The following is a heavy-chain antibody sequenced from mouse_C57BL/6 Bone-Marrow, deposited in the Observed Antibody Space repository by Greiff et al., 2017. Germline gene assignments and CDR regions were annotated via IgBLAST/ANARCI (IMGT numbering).Heavy chain of an antibody. J-gene: IGHJ2*01. V-gene: IGHV1-59*01. CDR2: IDPSASYT. Sequence: QVQLQQSGAELVRPGTSVKLSCKASGYTFTSYWMHWVKQRPGQGLEWIGVIDPSASYTNYNQKFKGKATLTVDTSSSTAYMQLSSLTSEDSAVYYCARPYGSSFDYWGQGTTLTVSS. D-gene: IGHD1-1*01. CDR3: ARPYGSSFDY. CDR1: GYTFTSYW.